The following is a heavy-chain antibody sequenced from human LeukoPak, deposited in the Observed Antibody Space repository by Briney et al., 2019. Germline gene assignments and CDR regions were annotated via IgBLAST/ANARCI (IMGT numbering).Heavy chain of an antibody. CDR3: AKVNAREMARGYYFDY. CDR2: ISGSGGST. J-gene: IGHJ4*02. CDR1: GFTFSSYA. D-gene: IGHD5-24*01. Sequence: HSGGSLRLSCAASGFTFSSYAMSWVRQAPGKGLEWVSAISGSGGSTYYADSVKGRFTISRDNSKNTLYLQMNSLRAEDTAVYYCAKVNAREMARGYYFDYWGQGTLVTVSS. V-gene: IGHV3-23*01.